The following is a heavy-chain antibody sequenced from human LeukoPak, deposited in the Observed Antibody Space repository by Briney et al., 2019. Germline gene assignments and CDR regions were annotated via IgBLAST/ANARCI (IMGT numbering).Heavy chain of an antibody. J-gene: IGHJ4*02. Sequence: SVKVSCKASGGTFSSYAISWVRQAPGQGLEWMGGIIPIFGTANYAQKFQGRVTITTDESTSTAYMELSSLRSEDTAVYYCASDHCSSTSCYQGVFDYWGQGTLVTVSS. V-gene: IGHV1-69*05. CDR3: ASDHCSSTSCYQGVFDY. CDR2: IIPIFGTA. D-gene: IGHD2-2*01. CDR1: GGTFSSYA.